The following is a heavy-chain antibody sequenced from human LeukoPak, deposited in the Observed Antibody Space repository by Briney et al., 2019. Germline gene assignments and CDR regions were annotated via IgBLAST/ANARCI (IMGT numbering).Heavy chain of an antibody. CDR1: GYTFINYG. CDR2: ISPYNGNT. V-gene: IGHV1-18*01. CDR3: ARDVGYGYGSPYYDY. D-gene: IGHD5-18*01. J-gene: IGHJ4*02. Sequence: TSVKVSCKASGYTFINYGITWVRQAPGQGLEWMGWISPYNGNTRYLQKLQGRVTMTTDTSTSTAYMEVRSLRSDDTAVYYCARDVGYGYGSPYYDYWGQGTLVTVSS.